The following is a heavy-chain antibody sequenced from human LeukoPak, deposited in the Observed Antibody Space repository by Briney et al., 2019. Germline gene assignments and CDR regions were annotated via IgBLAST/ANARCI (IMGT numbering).Heavy chain of an antibody. Sequence: SETLSLTCSVSGYSISNGYYWGWIRQPPGKGLEWIGSIYQSGSTYYNPSLKSRVTISVDRSKNQFSLKLSSVTAADTAVYYCASQEYSSSSPFGYWGQGTLVTVSS. V-gene: IGHV4-38-2*02. CDR1: GYSISNGYY. CDR2: IYQSGST. J-gene: IGHJ4*02. CDR3: ASQEYSSSSPFGY. D-gene: IGHD6-6*01.